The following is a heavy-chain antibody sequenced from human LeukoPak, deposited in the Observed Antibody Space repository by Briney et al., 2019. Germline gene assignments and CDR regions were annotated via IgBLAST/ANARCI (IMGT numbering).Heavy chain of an antibody. J-gene: IGHJ4*02. V-gene: IGHV3-7*01. CDR3: ARDGRSPYYCDSSGFDY. D-gene: IGHD3-22*01. CDR1: GFTFSSYW. CDR2: IKQDGSEK. Sequence: PGGSLRLSCAASGFTFSSYWMSWVRQAPGKGLEWVANIKQDGSEKYYVDSVKGRFTISRDNAKNSLYLQMNSLRAEDTAVYYCARDGRSPYYCDSSGFDYWGQGTLVTVSS.